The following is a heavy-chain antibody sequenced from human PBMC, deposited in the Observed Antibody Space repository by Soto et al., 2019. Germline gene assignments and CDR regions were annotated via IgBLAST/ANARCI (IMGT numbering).Heavy chain of an antibody. Sequence: LSLTCTVSGGSISSYYWSWIRQPPGKGLEWIGYIYYSGSTNYNPSLKSRVTISVDTSKNQFSLKLSSVTAADTAVYYCARDRWDNRFGELYYYYGMDVWGQGTTVTVSS. J-gene: IGHJ6*02. V-gene: IGHV4-59*01. CDR1: GGSISSYY. CDR3: ARDRWDNRFGELYYYYGMDV. D-gene: IGHD3-10*01. CDR2: IYYSGST.